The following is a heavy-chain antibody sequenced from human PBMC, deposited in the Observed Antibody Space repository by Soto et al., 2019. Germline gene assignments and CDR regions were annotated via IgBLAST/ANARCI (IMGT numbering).Heavy chain of an antibody. Sequence: QVQLVQSGAEVKKPGASVKVSCKASGYTFTDYHIHWVRQAPGQGLEFMGWINANNGGAGSAQQFQGRGTVTKDTSITTVYMELSNLRSYDTAVYYCAREGGSEKLQPSYNRFHTLGQGTLVTVSS. CDR1: GYTFTDYH. V-gene: IGHV1-2*02. CDR2: INANNGGA. CDR3: AREGGSEKLQPSYNRFHT. D-gene: IGHD1-1*01. J-gene: IGHJ5*02.